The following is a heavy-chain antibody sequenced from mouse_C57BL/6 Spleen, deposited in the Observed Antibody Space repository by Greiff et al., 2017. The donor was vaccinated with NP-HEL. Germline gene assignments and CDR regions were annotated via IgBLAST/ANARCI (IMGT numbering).Heavy chain of an antibody. CDR2: IDPETGGT. D-gene: IGHD1-1*01. CDR3: TRCIYYGSSAWFAY. Sequence: VQLQQSGAELVRPGASVTLSCKASGYTFTDYEMHWVKQTPVHGLEWIGAIDPETGGTAYNQKFKGKAILTADKSSSTAYMELRSLTSEDSAVYYCTRCIYYGSSAWFAYWGQGTLVTVSA. J-gene: IGHJ3*01. CDR1: GYTFTDYE. V-gene: IGHV1-15*01.